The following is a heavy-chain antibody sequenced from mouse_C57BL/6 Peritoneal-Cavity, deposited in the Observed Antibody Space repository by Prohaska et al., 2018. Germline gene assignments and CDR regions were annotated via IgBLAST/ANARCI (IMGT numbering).Heavy chain of an antibody. CDR1: GFPITSGYY. CDR2: ITHSGET. V-gene: IGHV12-3*01. Sequence: QMQLQESGPGLVKPSQSLFLTCSITGFPITSGYYWICIRQSPGKPLEWMGYITHSGETFYNPSLQSPISITRETSKNQFFLQLNSVTTEDTAMYYCAGDSAGYWYFDVWGTGTTVTVSS. J-gene: IGHJ1*03. CDR3: AGDSAGYWYFDV.